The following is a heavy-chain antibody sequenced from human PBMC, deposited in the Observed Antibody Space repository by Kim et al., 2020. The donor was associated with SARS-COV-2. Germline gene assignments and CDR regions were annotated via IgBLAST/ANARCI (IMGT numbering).Heavy chain of an antibody. Sequence: RTYYADSVKGRFTISRDNSKNTLYLQMNSLSAEDTAVYYCAKGVFASFDYWGQGTLVTVSS. CDR3: AKGVFASFDY. CDR2: RT. D-gene: IGHD3-3*01. J-gene: IGHJ4*02. V-gene: IGHV3-53*01.